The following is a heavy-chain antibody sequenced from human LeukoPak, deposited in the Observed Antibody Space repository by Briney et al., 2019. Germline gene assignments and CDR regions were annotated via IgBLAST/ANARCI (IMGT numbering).Heavy chain of an antibody. Sequence: SETLSLTCTVSGGSISDYYWSWIRQPPGKGLEWIGYIYYSGSTNYNPSLKSRVTFSVDTSKNQFSLRLSSVTAADTAVYYCATNEWSGYYFEYWGQGTLVPVSS. D-gene: IGHD3-3*01. CDR3: ATNEWSGYYFEY. CDR1: GGSISDYY. J-gene: IGHJ4*02. V-gene: IGHV4-59*08. CDR2: IYYSGST.